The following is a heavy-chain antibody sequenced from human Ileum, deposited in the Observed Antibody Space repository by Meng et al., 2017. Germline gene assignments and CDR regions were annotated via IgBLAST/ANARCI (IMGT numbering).Heavy chain of an antibody. J-gene: IGHJ4*02. D-gene: IGHD5-12*01. CDR1: GFTFSNYA. V-gene: IGHV3-23*01. CDR3: ANGYSPDY. Sequence: GGSLRLSCVASGFTFSNYAMSWVRQAPGKGLEWVSGMNSDGSATDYADSVKGRFTISRDNSENTFYMQMNSLRVEDTAVYYCANGYSPDYWGQGTLVTVSS. CDR2: MNSDGSAT.